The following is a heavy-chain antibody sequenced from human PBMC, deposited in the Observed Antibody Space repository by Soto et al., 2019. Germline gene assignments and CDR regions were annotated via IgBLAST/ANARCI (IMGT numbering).Heavy chain of an antibody. Sequence: QVQLQESGPGLVKPSETLSLTCTVSGGSISSYYWSWIRQPPGKGLEWIGYIYYSGSTNYNPSLKSRVTISVDTSKNQFSLKLSSVTAADTAVYYCARDLLVNWFDPWGQGTLVTVSS. V-gene: IGHV4-59*01. CDR2: IYYSGST. CDR3: ARDLLVNWFDP. J-gene: IGHJ5*02. D-gene: IGHD6-6*01. CDR1: GGSISSYY.